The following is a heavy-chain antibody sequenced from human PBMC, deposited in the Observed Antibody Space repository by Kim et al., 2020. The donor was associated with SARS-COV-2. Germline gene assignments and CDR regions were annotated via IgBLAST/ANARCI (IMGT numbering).Heavy chain of an antibody. CDR3: ARGGYCNSAACFA. Sequence: GGSLRLSCTASGFTFSTNWMNWVRQAPGKGLEWLGNIREDRTEKYYAESVKGRFTISRDNAMNSLYLQMNSLRAEDTAVYYCARGGYCNSAACFAWGQGT. CDR2: IREDRTEK. D-gene: IGHD2-2*01. J-gene: IGHJ5*02. CDR1: GFTFSTNW. V-gene: IGHV3-7*03.